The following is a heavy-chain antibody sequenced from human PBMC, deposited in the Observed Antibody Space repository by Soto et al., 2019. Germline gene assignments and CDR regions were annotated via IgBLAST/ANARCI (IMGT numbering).Heavy chain of an antibody. CDR2: MNPNSGNT. V-gene: IGHV1-8*01. CDR3: ARFQFAKWELPMYNWFDP. Sequence: GASVKVSCKASGYTFTSYDINWVRQATGQGLEWMGWMNPNSGNTGYAQKFQGRVTMTRNTSISTAYMELSSLRSEDTAVYYCARFQFAKWELPMYNWFDPWGQGTLVTVSS. J-gene: IGHJ5*02. D-gene: IGHD1-26*01. CDR1: GYTFTSYD.